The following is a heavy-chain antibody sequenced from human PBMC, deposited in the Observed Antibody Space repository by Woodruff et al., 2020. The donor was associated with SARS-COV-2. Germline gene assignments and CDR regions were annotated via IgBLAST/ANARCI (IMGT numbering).Heavy chain of an antibody. D-gene: IGHD3-22*01. CDR3: TTVRRLAFDI. J-gene: IGHJ3*02. Sequence: DYAAPVKGRFTISRDDSKNTLYLQMNSLKTEDTAVYYWTTVRRLAFDIWGQRTMVTVSS. V-gene: IGHV3-15*01.